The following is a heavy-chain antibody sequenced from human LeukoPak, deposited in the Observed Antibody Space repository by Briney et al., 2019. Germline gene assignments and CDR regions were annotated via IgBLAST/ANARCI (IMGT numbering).Heavy chain of an antibody. CDR2: IYYSGTT. Sequence: SETLFLTCAVSGGSMSSSGSYWGWIRQPPGKGLEWIGNIYYSGTTHYNPSLASRVTISVATSKSQFSLMLTSVTAADTAVYYCASQQSSGWPPRGDDYWGQGRLVIVSS. V-gene: IGHV4-39*01. J-gene: IGHJ4*02. D-gene: IGHD6-19*01. CDR1: GGSMSSSGSY. CDR3: ASQQSSGWPPRGDDY.